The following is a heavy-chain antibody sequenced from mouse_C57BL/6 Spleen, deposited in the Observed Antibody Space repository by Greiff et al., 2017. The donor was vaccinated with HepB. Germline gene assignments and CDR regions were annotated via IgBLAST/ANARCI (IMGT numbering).Heavy chain of an antibody. D-gene: IGHD2-1*01. J-gene: IGHJ2*01. CDR3: ARWGVYGNLDY. CDR1: GFTFSDYG. V-gene: IGHV5-17*01. CDR2: ISSGSSTI. Sequence: VQLQQSGGGLVKPGGSLKLSCAASGFTFSDYGMHWVRQAPEKGLEWVAYISSGSSTIYYADTVKGRFTISRDNAKNTLFLQMTSLRSEDTAMYYCARWGVYGNLDYWGQGTTLTVSS.